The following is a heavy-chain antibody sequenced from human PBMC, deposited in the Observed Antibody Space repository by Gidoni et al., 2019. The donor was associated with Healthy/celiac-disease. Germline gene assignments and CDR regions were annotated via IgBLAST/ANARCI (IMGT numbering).Heavy chain of an antibody. J-gene: IGHJ4*02. CDR3: ARERQWGPRYYFDY. V-gene: IGHV4-31*03. CDR1: GCSISSGGYY. CDR2: IYYSGST. Sequence: QVQLQESGPGLVKPSQTLSLTCTVSGCSISSGGYYWSWIRQHPGKGLEWIGYIYYSGSTYYNPSLKSRVTISVDTSKNQFSLKLSSVTAADTAVYYCARERQWGPRYYFDYWGQGTLVTVSS. D-gene: IGHD6-19*01.